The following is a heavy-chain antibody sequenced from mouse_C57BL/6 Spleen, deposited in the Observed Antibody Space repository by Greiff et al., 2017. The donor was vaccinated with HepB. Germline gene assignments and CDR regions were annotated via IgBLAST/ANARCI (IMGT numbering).Heavy chain of an antibody. CDR3: ARSRHDGYYEVSFAY. V-gene: IGHV1-82*01. Sequence: QVQLQQSGPELVKPGASVKISCKASGYAFSSSWMNWVKQRPGKGLEWIGRIYPGDGDTNYNGKFKGKATLTADKSSSTAYMQLSSLTSEDSAVYFCARSRHDGYYEVSFAYWGQGTLVTVSA. J-gene: IGHJ3*01. CDR2: IYPGDGDT. D-gene: IGHD2-3*01. CDR1: GYAFSSSW.